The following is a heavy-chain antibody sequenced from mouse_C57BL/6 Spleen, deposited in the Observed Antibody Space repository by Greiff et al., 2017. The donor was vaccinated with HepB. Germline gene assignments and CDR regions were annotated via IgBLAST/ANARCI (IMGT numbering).Heavy chain of an antibody. J-gene: IGHJ2*01. CDR3: TRSLPDY. CDR1: GYTFTDYE. D-gene: IGHD5-5*01. V-gene: IGHV1-15*01. CDR2: IDPETGGT. Sequence: VKLVESGAELVRPGASVTLSCKASGYTFTDYEMHWVKQTPVHGLEWIGAIDPETGGTAYNQKFKGKAILTADKSSSTAYMELRSLTSEDSAVYYCTRSLPDYWGQGTTLTVSS.